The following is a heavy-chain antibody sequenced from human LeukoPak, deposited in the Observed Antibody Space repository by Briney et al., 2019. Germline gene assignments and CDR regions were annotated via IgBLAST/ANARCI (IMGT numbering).Heavy chain of an antibody. CDR3: ARDRNQGYFDY. CDR2: INPNSGGA. V-gene: IGHV1-2*02. Sequence: ASVKVSCKASGYTFTGYYIHWVRQAPGQGLEWMGWINPNSGGANYARKFQGRVTMTRDTSNSTAYMELSRLRSDDTAVYYCARDRNQGYFDYWGQGTLVTVSS. J-gene: IGHJ4*02. CDR1: GYTFTGYY. D-gene: IGHD1-14*01.